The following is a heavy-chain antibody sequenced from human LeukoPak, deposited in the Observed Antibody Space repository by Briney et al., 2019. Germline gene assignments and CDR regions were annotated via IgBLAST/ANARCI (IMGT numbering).Heavy chain of an antibody. J-gene: IGHJ4*02. CDR1: GFTFSSYA. CDR2: IASDGRDK. CDR3: AKDRAVGSAIYDFDY. V-gene: IGHV3-30*18. Sequence: GWSLRLSCAASGFTFSSYAMHWVRQAPGKGLESVAVIASDGRDKKYVDSVKGRFTISRDNSRNTLFLQMNSLRPEDTAVYYCAKDRAVGSAIYDFDYWGQRNLVTVSS. D-gene: IGHD3-3*01.